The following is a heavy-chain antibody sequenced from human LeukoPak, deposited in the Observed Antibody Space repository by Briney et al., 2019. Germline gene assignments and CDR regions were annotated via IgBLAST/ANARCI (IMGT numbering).Heavy chain of an antibody. CDR1: GFTFSSYW. J-gene: IGHJ6*02. CDR3: ARDRYYYDSSGYSGMDV. D-gene: IGHD3-22*01. Sequence: GGSLRLSCAASGFTFSSYWMSWVRQAPGKGLEWVANIKQDGSEKYYVDSAKGRFTISRDNAKNSLYLQMNSLRAEDTAVYYCARDRYYYDSSGYSGMDVWGQGTTVTVSS. V-gene: IGHV3-7*01. CDR2: IKQDGSEK.